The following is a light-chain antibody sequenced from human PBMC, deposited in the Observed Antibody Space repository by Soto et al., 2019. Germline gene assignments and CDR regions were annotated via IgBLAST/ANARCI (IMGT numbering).Light chain of an antibody. CDR3: QQYYSTPWT. Sequence: DIVMTQSPDSLAVSLGERATINCKSSQSVLYSSNNKNYLAWYQQKPGQPPKLLIYWASTRESVVPDRFSGSGSGTDFTLTISSLQAEDGAVYYCQQYYSTPWTFGQGTKGEIK. CDR2: WAS. CDR1: QSVLYSSNNKNY. J-gene: IGKJ1*01. V-gene: IGKV4-1*01.